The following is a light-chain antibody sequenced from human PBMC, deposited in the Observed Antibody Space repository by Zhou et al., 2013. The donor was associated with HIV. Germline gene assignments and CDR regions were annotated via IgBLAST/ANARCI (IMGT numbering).Light chain of an antibody. J-gene: IGKJ2*01. V-gene: IGKV1-33*01. CDR1: QDINNY. Sequence: DIQMTQSPSSLSASVGDRVTITCQASQDINNYLNWYQQKPGKAPKLLIYDASNLETGVPSRFSGSGSGTDFTFTISSLQPEDIATYYCQQYDNLPYTFGPGDQAGDQT. CDR3: QQYDNLPYT. CDR2: DAS.